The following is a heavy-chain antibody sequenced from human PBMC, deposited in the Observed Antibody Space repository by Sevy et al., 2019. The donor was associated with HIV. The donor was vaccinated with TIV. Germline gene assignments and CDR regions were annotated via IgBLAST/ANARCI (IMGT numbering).Heavy chain of an antibody. D-gene: IGHD2-8*01. Sequence: GGSLRLSCAASGFTFGDHAMNWVRQAPGKGLEWVAFLKSKASGGTLHHAASVQGRFTISRDDSKNIAYLQMNDLKTEDTAVYYCTLCKGDQSIFDYWGQGALVTVSS. CDR2: LKSKASGGTL. CDR3: TLCKGDQSIFDY. V-gene: IGHV3-49*04. CDR1: GFTFGDHA. J-gene: IGHJ4*02.